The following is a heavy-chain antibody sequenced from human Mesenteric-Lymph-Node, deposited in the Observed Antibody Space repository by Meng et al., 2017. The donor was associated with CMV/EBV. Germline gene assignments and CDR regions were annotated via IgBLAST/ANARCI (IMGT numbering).Heavy chain of an antibody. J-gene: IGHJ4*02. CDR1: EFIFSSYG. Sequence: GGSLRLSCAASEFIFSSYGMHWVRQAPGKGLEWVAFIRYDGSNKYYADSVKGRFTISRDNSKKTLYLQMNSLRAEDTAVYYCAKDLRYGGNSEVLDYWGQGTLVTVSS. D-gene: IGHD4-23*01. CDR2: IRYDGSNK. V-gene: IGHV3-30*02. CDR3: AKDLRYGGNSEVLDY.